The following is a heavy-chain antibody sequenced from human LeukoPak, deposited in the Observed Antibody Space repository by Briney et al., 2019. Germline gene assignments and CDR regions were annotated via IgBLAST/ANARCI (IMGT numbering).Heavy chain of an antibody. V-gene: IGHV3-23*01. CDR1: GFTFSSYA. D-gene: IGHD3-10*01. J-gene: IGHJ4*02. CDR3: AKDVIRGVIFSFDY. CDR2: MSGSGGST. Sequence: GGSLRLSCAASGFTFSSYAMSWVRQAPGKGLEWVSTMSGSGGSTYYADSVKGRLTISRDNSKNTLYLQMNSLRAEDTAVYYCAKDVIRGVIFSFDYWGQGTLVTVSS.